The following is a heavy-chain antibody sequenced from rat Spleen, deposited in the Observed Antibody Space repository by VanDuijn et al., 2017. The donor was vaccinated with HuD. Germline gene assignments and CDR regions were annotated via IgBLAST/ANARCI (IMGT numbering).Heavy chain of an antibody. CDR1: GHSITSSYR. CDR2: INSAGTT. V-gene: IGHV3-3*01. CDR3: ARSDGVHYYLPFAD. D-gene: IGHD1-1*01. J-gene: IGHJ3*01. Sequence: EVQLQESGPGPVKVSESLSLTCSVTGHSITSSYRWNWIRKFPGNKLEWMGYINSAGTTNYNPSLKSRISITRDTSKNQFFLQVNSVSSEDTATYYCARSDGVHYYLPFADWGQGTLVTAPS.